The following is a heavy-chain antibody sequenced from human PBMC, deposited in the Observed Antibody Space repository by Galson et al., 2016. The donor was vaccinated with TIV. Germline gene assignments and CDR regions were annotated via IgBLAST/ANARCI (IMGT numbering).Heavy chain of an antibody. CDR1: GDSISSYW. CDR2: IYPRDSET. V-gene: IGHV5-51*03. CDR3: ARAPGYTGYSYGYFDS. D-gene: IGHD5-18*01. J-gene: IGHJ4*02. Sequence: QSGAEVKKPEESLRISCKASGDSISSYWVGWVRQIPGKGLEWMGIIYPRDSETRYSPSFQGQVTISADESVSTAYLQWSNLKASDSAMYFCARAPGYTGYSYGYFDSWGRGTLVTVSS.